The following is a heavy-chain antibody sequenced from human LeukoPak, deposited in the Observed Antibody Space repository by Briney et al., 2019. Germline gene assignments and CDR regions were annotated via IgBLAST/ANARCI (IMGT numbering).Heavy chain of an antibody. V-gene: IGHV3-30*03. Sequence: SGRSLRLSCAASGFIFSNYGIHWVRQAPGKGLEWVAVITYDGSNKYACCVKGRFTISRDNSKNTLFLQMNSLRPDDTAVYYCASLHGDYVFWGQGTQVTVSS. D-gene: IGHD4-17*01. J-gene: IGHJ4*02. CDR3: ASLHGDYVF. CDR2: ITYDGSNK. CDR1: GFIFSNYG.